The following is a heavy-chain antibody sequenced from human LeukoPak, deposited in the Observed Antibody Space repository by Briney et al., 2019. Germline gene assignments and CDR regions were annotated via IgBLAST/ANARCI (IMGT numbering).Heavy chain of an antibody. Sequence: WASVKVSCKASGYTFTDYGISWVRQAAGQGLEWMGWISAYNGDTYYTQKLQGRVTMTTDTSTSTAYMELRSLRSDDTALYYCARDFYLYTGYGRSFDYWGQGTLVTVSS. J-gene: IGHJ4*02. D-gene: IGHD5-12*01. CDR3: ARDFYLYTGYGRSFDY. CDR2: ISAYNGDT. CDR1: GYTFTDYG. V-gene: IGHV1-18*01.